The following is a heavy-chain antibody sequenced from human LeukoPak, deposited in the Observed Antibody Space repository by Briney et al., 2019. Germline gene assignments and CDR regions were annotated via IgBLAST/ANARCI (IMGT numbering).Heavy chain of an antibody. J-gene: IGHJ3*02. CDR1: GFTFSSYA. Sequence: GGSLRLSCAASGFTFSSYAMHWVRQAPGKGLEWVAVISYGVANKYYADSVKGRFTISRDNSNNTLYLQMNTLRPEDTAVYYCAREQYGSDDALDIWGQGTLVTVSS. D-gene: IGHD3-10*01. CDR3: AREQYGSDDALDI. CDR2: ISYGVANK. V-gene: IGHV3-30-3*01.